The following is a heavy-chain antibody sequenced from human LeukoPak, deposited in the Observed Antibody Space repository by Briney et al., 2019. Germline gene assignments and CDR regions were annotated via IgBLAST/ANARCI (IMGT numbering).Heavy chain of an antibody. CDR1: GFTFYHYG. CDR3: ARLGGIWNAPGDY. J-gene: IGHJ4*02. CDR2: IRWYGDTT. V-gene: IGHV3-20*04. D-gene: IGHD1-1*01. Sequence: GGSLSLSCAASGFTFYHYGMSWVRQAPGKGLEWVSGIRWYGDTTRYADSVKGRFTISRDNTKNSLYLQMNRLRAEETALYYCARLGGIWNAPGDYWGQGTLVTVSS.